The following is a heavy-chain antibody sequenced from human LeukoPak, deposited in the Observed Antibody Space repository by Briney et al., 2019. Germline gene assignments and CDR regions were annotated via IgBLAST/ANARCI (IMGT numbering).Heavy chain of an antibody. Sequence: GGSLRLSCAASGFTFSSYGMHWVRQAPGKGLEWVAFIRYDGSNKYYADSVKGRFTISRDNSKNTLYLQMNSLRAEDTAVYYCAKDKPAVRQLVLPMYYYYMDVWGKGTTVTVSS. J-gene: IGHJ6*03. CDR3: AKDKPAVRQLVLPMYYYYMDV. D-gene: IGHD6-13*01. V-gene: IGHV3-30*02. CDR1: GFTFSSYG. CDR2: IRYDGSNK.